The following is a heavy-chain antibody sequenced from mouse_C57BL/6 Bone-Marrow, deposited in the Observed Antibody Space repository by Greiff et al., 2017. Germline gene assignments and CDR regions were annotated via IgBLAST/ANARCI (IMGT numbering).Heavy chain of an antibody. CDR2: IDPSDSYT. CDR3: AVYSKE. J-gene: IGHJ3*02. CDR1: GYTFTSYW. Sequence: VQLQQPGAELVRPGTSVKLSCKASGYTFTSYWLHWVKQRPGQGLEWIGVIDPSDSYTNYNQKVKGKATLSVATSSSTAYMQLSSRTSEDSAVYYCAVYSKEWGQGTLVTVSA. V-gene: IGHV1-59*01. D-gene: IGHD2-5*01.